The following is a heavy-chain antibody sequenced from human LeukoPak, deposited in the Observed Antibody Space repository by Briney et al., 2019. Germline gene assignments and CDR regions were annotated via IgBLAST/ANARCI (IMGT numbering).Heavy chain of an antibody. CDR2: IYYSGST. CDR3: ARDASRIQLWPL. V-gene: IGHV4-59*12. CDR1: GGSISSYY. J-gene: IGHJ4*02. D-gene: IGHD5-18*01. Sequence: KASETLSLTCTVSGGSISSYYWSWIRQPPGKGLEWIGYIYYSGSTNYNPSLKSRVTISVDTSKNQFSLKLSSVTAADTAIYYCARDASRIQLWPLWGQGTLVTVSS.